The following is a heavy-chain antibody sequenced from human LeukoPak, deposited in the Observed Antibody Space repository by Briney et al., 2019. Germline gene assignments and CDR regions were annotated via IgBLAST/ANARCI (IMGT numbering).Heavy chain of an antibody. D-gene: IGHD2-8*01. V-gene: IGHV1-2*02. Sequence: ASVKVSCKASGYTFTGYYVHWMRQAPGEGLEWMGWINPKSGDTEYEQRFQGRVTMTRDMSIGTFYMELSSLRSDDTAVYYCSTEDKYCTTPNCGAYWGQGTLVTVSS. CDR2: INPKSGDT. CDR3: STEDKYCTTPNCGAY. CDR1: GYTFTGYY. J-gene: IGHJ4*02.